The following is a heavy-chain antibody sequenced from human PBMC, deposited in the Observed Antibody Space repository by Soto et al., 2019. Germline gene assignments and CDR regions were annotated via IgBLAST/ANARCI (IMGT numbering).Heavy chain of an antibody. Sequence: GGSLRLSCAASGFTFSEYAMTWVRQAPGKGLEWVANIKPDGSEKYYVDSVRGRFTISRDNVENSLNLQMNSLRAEDAALYYCARDEARPLGYWGQGTLVTVSS. V-gene: IGHV3-7*01. CDR3: ARDEARPLGY. CDR1: GFTFSEYA. CDR2: IKPDGSEK. D-gene: IGHD6-6*01. J-gene: IGHJ4*02.